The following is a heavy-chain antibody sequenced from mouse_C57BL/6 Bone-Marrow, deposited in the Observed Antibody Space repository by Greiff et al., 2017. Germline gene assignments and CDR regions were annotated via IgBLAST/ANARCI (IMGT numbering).Heavy chain of an antibody. CDR2: ISNGGGST. V-gene: IGHV5-12*01. CDR3: ARHADGNDYGFAY. Sequence: EVQLVESGGGLVQPGGSLKLSCAASGFTFGDYYMYWVRQTPEKRLEWVAYISNGGGSTYYPDTVKGRFTISRDNAKNTLYLQMSRLKSEDTAMYYCARHADGNDYGFAYWGQGTLVTVSA. CDR1: GFTFGDYY. J-gene: IGHJ3*01. D-gene: IGHD2-4*01.